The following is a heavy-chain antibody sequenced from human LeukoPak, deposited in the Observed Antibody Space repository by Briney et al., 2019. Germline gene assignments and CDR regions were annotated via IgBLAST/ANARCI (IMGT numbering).Heavy chain of an antibody. J-gene: IGHJ3*01. CDR3: ARPYSSNWYDAFHF. CDR1: GGSVSPYY. D-gene: IGHD6-13*01. CDR2: ISYSGST. Sequence: PSETLSLTCTVSGGSVSPYYWSWIRQPPGKGLEWIGYISYSGSTNYNPSLKSRVTISVDTSKNQFSLKLSSVTAADTAVYYCARPYSSNWYDAFHFWGQGTMVTVSS. V-gene: IGHV4-59*02.